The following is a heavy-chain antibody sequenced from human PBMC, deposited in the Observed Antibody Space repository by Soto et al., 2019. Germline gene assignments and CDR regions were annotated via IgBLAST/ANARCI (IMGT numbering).Heavy chain of an antibody. CDR1: GYTFTSYG. CDR2: GSSYKGYA. Sequence: ASVKVSCKTPGYTFTSYGLSWVRQAPGQGLEWVGWGSSYKGYAEYPQNFQGRVTVAADASTSAPYLELGSLRSDDTAVYYCARDRSNLLRHFDMFEYWGQGSQVTVSS. J-gene: IGHJ4*02. CDR3: ARDRSNLLRHFDMFEY. V-gene: IGHV1-18*04. D-gene: IGHD3-9*01.